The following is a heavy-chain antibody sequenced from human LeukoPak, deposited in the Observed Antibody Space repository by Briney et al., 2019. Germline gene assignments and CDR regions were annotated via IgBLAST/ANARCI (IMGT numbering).Heavy chain of an antibody. CDR2: INPNSGGT. V-gene: IGHV1-2*02. CDR1: GYTFTSYD. D-gene: IGHD2-15*01. Sequence: ASVKVSCKASGYTFTSYDINWVRQATGQGLEWMGWINPNSGGTNYAQKFQGRVTMTRDTSISTAYMELSRLRSDDTAVYYCAREGGIYCSGGSYYIDYWGQGTLVTVSS. J-gene: IGHJ4*02. CDR3: AREGGIYCSGGSYYIDY.